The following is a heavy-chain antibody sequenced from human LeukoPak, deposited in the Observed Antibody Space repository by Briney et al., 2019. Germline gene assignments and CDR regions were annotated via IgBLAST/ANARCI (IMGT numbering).Heavy chain of an antibody. D-gene: IGHD3-22*01. V-gene: IGHV3-49*04. Sequence: GGSLRLSCTVSGFTLGDYDLSWVRQAPGKGLEWIGSIRSDAYGGSTQYAASVTGRFTISRDDSDNIVYLQMNSLQTDDTAVYYCTRDEKQGYFDTTAYWTLFDYWGQGTLVTVSS. CDR1: GFTLGDYD. CDR2: IRSDAYGGST. CDR3: TRDEKQGYFDTTAYWTLFDY. J-gene: IGHJ4*02.